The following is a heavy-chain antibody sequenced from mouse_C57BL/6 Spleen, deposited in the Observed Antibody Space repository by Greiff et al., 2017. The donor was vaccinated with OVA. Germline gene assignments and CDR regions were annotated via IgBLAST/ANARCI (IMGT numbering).Heavy chain of an antibody. Sequence: VQLQQSGPELVKPGASVKISCKASGYSFTGYYMNWVKQSPEKSLEWIGEINPSTGGTTYNQKFKAKATLSVDKSSSTAYMQLKSLTSEDSAVYYCARDYYGYGDAMDYWGQGTSVTVSS. CDR1: GYSFTGYY. J-gene: IGHJ4*01. CDR3: ARDYYGYGDAMDY. V-gene: IGHV1-42*01. CDR2: INPSTGGT. D-gene: IGHD2-2*01.